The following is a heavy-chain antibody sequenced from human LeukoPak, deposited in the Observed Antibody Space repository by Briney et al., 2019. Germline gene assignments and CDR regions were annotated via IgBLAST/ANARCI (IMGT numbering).Heavy chain of an antibody. CDR2: ISGTGERT. Sequence: GGSLRLSCAASGISFSTYAMSWVRQAPGKGLEWVSTISGTGERTCYADSVKGRFTISRDNSKNTLYLQMNSLRAEDTAVYYCASGGDGSGYYYYGMDVWGQGTTVTVSS. CDR3: ASGGDGSGYYYYGMDV. D-gene: IGHD3-10*01. J-gene: IGHJ6*02. CDR1: GISFSTYA. V-gene: IGHV3-23*01.